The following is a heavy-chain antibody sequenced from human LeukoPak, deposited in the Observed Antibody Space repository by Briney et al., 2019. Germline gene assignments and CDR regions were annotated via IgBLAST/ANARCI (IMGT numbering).Heavy chain of an antibody. CDR2: INHSGTI. CDR1: GGSFSGYY. V-gene: IGHV4-34*01. Sequence: PSETLSLTCAVFGGSFSGYYWSWIRQPPGKGLEWIGEINHSGTINYNPSLKSRVTISVDSSKNQFSLRLTSVTAADTAMYFCARAYSMVRGVDNWGQGTLVTVSS. J-gene: IGHJ4*02. CDR3: ARAYSMVRGVDN. D-gene: IGHD3-10*01.